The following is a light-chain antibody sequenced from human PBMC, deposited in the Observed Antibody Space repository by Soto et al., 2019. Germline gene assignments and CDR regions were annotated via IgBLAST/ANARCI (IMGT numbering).Light chain of an antibody. V-gene: IGLV2-8*01. Sequence: QSVLTQPPSASGSPGQSVAISCTGTSRDVGGQNYVSWFQQYPGKAPKLLIYAVSNRPSGVPYRFSVSKSGNTASLTISGLRAEDEADYFCCSHAGNNNYVFGTGTKVT. J-gene: IGLJ1*01. CDR3: CSHAGNNNYV. CDR1: SRDVGGQNY. CDR2: AVS.